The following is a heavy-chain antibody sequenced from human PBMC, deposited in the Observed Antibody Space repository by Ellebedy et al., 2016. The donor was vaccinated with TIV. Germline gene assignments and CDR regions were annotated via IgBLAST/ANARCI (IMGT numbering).Heavy chain of an antibody. V-gene: IGHV4-30-4*01. J-gene: IGHJ4*02. CDR1: GGSISSDNHY. CDR2: IYYTGTT. Sequence: MPSETLSLTCTVSGGSISSDNHYWSWIRQTPGKGLEWIGYIYYTGTTYYKPSLQSRVTISVDTSKNQFSLKLSSVTAADTAVYYCARDIGGGNSDYWGQGTLVTVSS. CDR3: ARDIGGGNSDY. D-gene: IGHD4-23*01.